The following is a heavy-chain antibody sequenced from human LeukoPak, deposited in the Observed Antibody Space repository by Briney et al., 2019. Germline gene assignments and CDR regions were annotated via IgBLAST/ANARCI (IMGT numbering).Heavy chain of an antibody. CDR3: ARVQGRYSYGSGFDY. CDR2: ISYDGSNK. V-gene: IGHV3-30*04. Sequence: PGRSLTLSCAASGFTFSSYAMHWVRQAPGKGLEWVAVISYDGSNKYYADSVKGRFTISRDNSKNTLYLQMNSLRAEDTAVYYCARVQGRYSYGSGFDYWGQGTLVTVSS. CDR1: GFTFSSYA. D-gene: IGHD5-18*01. J-gene: IGHJ4*02.